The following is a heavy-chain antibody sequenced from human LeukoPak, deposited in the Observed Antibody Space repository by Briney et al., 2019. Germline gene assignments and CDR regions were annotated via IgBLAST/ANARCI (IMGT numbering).Heavy chain of an antibody. CDR3: ARVHDSSGYYSNLDY. Sequence: PSETLSLTCAVSGYSISSGYYWGWIRQPAGKGLEWIGRIYTSGSTNYNPSLKSRVTMSVDTSKNQFSLKLSSVTAADTAVYYCARVHDSSGYYSNLDYWGQGTLVTVSS. CDR1: GYSISSGYY. CDR2: IYTSGST. V-gene: IGHV4-4*07. J-gene: IGHJ4*02. D-gene: IGHD3-22*01.